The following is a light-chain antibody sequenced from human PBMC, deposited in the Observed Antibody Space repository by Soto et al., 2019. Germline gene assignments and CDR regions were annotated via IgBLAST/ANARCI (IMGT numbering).Light chain of an antibody. CDR3: QHYDTPFT. CDR2: GAS. Sequence: EIVMTQSPATLSVSPWEGVTLSCRASQSVSSNLAWYQQRPGQAPRLLIYGASNRATGIPDRFSGSGSGTDFTLTISRLEPEDFALYYCQHYDTPFTFGPGTKVDIK. J-gene: IGKJ3*01. V-gene: IGKV3D-15*01. CDR1: QSVSSN.